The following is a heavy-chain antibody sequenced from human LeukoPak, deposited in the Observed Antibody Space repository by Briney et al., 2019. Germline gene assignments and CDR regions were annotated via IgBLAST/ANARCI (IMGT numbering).Heavy chain of an antibody. Sequence: PGGSLRLSCAASGFTFSNYWMSWVRQAPGKGLEWVANIEQDGSEKYYVDSVKGRFTISRDNAKNSLYLQMNSLRAEDTALYHCARGFDYGDWNYFDYWGQGTLVTVSS. CDR1: GFTFSNYW. D-gene: IGHD4-17*01. CDR2: IEQDGSEK. CDR3: ARGFDYGDWNYFDY. V-gene: IGHV3-7*03. J-gene: IGHJ4*02.